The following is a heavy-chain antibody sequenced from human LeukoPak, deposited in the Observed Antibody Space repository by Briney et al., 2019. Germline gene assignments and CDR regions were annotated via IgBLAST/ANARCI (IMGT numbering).Heavy chain of an antibody. J-gene: IGHJ4*02. Sequence: SETLSLTCTVSGGSISDYYWSWIRQPAGKGLEWIGRIYTTGSTDYNPSLKSRVTMSVDTSKNQFSLKLSSVTAADTAVYYCARDTYYYDSSGYYELDYWGQGTLVTVSS. CDR3: ARDTYYYDSSGYYELDY. CDR2: IYTTGST. CDR1: GGSISDYY. V-gene: IGHV4-4*07. D-gene: IGHD3-22*01.